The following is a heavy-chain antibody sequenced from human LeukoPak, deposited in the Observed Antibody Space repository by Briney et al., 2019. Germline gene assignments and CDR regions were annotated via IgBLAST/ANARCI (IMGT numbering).Heavy chain of an antibody. V-gene: IGHV4-39*01. CDR1: GGSISSSSYY. J-gene: IGHJ4*02. CDR2: IYYSGST. CDR3: ARGYYDYIWGSYRDDSYYFDY. D-gene: IGHD3-16*02. Sequence: PSETLSLTCTVSGGSISSSSYYWGWIRQPPGKGLEWIGSIYYSGSTYYNPSLKSRVTISVGTSKNQFSLKLSSVTAADTAVYYCARGYYDYIWGSYRDDSYYFDYWGQGTLVTVSS.